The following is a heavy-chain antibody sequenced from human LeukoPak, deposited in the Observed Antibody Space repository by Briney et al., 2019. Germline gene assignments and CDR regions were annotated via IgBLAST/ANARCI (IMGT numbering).Heavy chain of an antibody. V-gene: IGHV1-69*13. CDR2: IIPIFGTA. CDR3: ARTYPRFHYYMDV. Sequence: ASVKVSCKASGGTFSSYAISWVRQAPGQGLEWMGGIIPIFGTANYAQKFQGRVTITADESTSTAYMGLSSLRSEDTAVYYCARTYPRFHYYMDVWGKGTTVTVSS. J-gene: IGHJ6*03. CDR1: GGTFSSYA. D-gene: IGHD2-2*02.